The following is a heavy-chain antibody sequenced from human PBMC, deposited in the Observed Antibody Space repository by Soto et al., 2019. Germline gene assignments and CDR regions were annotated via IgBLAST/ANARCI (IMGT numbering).Heavy chain of an antibody. CDR1: GFTFSSYE. D-gene: IGHD5-12*01. CDR2: ISSSGSTI. J-gene: IGHJ4*02. Sequence: SLRLSCASSGFTFSSYEMNWVRQAPGKGLEWVSYISSSGSTIYYADSVKGRFTISRDNAKNSLYLQMNSLRAEDTAVYYCARGRGRDGYNSFDYWGPGTLLTVSS. CDR3: ARGRGRDGYNSFDY. V-gene: IGHV3-48*03.